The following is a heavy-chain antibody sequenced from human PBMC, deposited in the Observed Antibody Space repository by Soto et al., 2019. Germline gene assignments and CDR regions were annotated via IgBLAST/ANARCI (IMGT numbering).Heavy chain of an antibody. CDR3: ARERTGTTSMDV. J-gene: IGHJ6*02. CDR2: MNPNSGNT. D-gene: IGHD1-1*01. Sequence: QVQLVQSGAEVKKPGASVKDSCKASGCTFTSYDINWVRQATGQGLEWMGWMNPNSGNTGYAQKFRGRVTMTRNTSISTAYMELSSLRSEDTAVYYCARERTGTTSMDVWGQGTTVTVSS. CDR1: GCTFTSYD. V-gene: IGHV1-8*01.